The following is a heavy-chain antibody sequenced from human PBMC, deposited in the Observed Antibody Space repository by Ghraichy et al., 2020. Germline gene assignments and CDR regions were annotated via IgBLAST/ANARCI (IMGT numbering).Heavy chain of an antibody. CDR3: AKGGVLLWFGESNYFDY. CDR2: ISGSGGST. J-gene: IGHJ4*02. D-gene: IGHD3-10*01. V-gene: IGHV3-23*01. CDR1: GFTFSSYA. Sequence: GESLNISCAASGFTFSSYAMSWVRQAPGKGLEWVSAISGSGGSTYYADSVKGRFTISRDNSKNTLYLQMNSLRAEDTAVYYCAKGGVLLWFGESNYFDYWGQGTLVTVSS.